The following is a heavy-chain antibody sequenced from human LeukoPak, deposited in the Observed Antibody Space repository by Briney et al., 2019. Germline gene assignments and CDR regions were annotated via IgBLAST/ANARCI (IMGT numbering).Heavy chain of an antibody. D-gene: IGHD1-14*01. V-gene: IGHV4-59*01. CDR1: GGSISSYY. CDR2: IYYSGST. J-gene: IGHJ5*02. Sequence: PSETLSLTCTVSGGSISSYYWSWIRQPPGKGLEWIGYIYYSGSTNYNPSLKSRVTISVETSKNQFSLKLSSVTAADTAVYYCARRAPEYWFDPWGQGTLVTVSS. CDR3: ARRAPEYWFDP.